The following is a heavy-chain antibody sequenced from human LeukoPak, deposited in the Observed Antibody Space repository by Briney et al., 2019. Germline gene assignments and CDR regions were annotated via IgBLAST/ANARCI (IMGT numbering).Heavy chain of an antibody. V-gene: IGHV3-33*01. CDR3: ARDNELDYYYGMDV. Sequence: GGSLRLSCAASGFTFSSYGMHWVRQAPGKGLEWVAVIWYDGSNKYYADSVKGRFTISRDNSKNTLYLQMNSLRAEDTAVYYCARDNELDYYYGMDVWGQGTTVTVSS. CDR2: IWYDGSNK. CDR1: GFTFSSYG. D-gene: IGHD3-10*01. J-gene: IGHJ6*02.